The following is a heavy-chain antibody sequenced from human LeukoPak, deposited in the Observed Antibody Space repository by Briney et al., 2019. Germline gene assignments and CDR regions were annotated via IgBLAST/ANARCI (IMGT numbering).Heavy chain of an antibody. CDR2: ISGGGGTT. CDR3: AKAPRYYFSDY. Sequence: PGGSLRLSCAASGFTFSSYAMNWVRQAPGKGLEWVSAISGGGGTTYYADSVKGRFTISRDNSKNTLYLQMNSLRAEDTAVYYCAKAPRYYFSDYWGQGTLVTVSS. V-gene: IGHV3-23*01. CDR1: GFTFSSYA. D-gene: IGHD1-26*01. J-gene: IGHJ4*02.